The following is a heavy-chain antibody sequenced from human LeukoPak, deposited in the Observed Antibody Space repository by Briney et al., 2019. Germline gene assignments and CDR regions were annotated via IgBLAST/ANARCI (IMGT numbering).Heavy chain of an antibody. CDR1: GGSFSGYY. V-gene: IGHV4-34*01. D-gene: IGHD6-13*01. J-gene: IGHJ5*02. Sequence: PSETLSLTCAVYGGSFSGYYWSWIRQPPGKGLGWIGEINHSGSTNYNPSLKSRVTISVDTSKNQFSLKLSSVTAADTAVYYCARGLRIAAAGGRNWFDPWGQGTLVTVSS. CDR2: INHSGST. CDR3: ARGLRIAAAGGRNWFDP.